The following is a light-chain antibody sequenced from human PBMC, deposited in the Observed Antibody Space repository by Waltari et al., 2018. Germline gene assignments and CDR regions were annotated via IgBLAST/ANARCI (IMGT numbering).Light chain of an antibody. V-gene: IGKV1-5*01. CDR2: DSS. CDR3: QQYNTYPWT. CDR1: QTIITW. J-gene: IGKJ1*01. Sequence: DILLTQSPSTLAASVVDTVTITCRASQTIITWLVWYQQKPGKAPKLLIYDSSTLESGVPSRFSGSGSGTEFTLTISSLQPLDFAVYYCQQYNTYPWTFGQGTQVEI.